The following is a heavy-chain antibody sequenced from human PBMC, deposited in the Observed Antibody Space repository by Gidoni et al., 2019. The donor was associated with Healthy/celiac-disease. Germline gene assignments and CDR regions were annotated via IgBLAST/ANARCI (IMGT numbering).Heavy chain of an antibody. D-gene: IGHD1-26*01. CDR1: GFIFSDHY. J-gene: IGHJ4*02. V-gene: IGHV3-72*01. CDR2: IRNKANGSTT. CDR3: ASHKSGRYNFEY. Sequence: EVQLEESGGGLVQPGGSLRLSCAASGFIFSDHYMDWVCQAPGKGLEWVGRIRNKANGSTTEYAATVKGRFTISRDDSKSSMYLQMNSLKSEDTAVHYCASHKSGRYNFEYWGQGTPVTVSS.